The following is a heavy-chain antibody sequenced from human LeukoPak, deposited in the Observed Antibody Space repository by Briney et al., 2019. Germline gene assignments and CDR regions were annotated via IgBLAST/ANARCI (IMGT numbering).Heavy chain of an antibody. D-gene: IGHD3-10*01. CDR2: IRYDGSKK. V-gene: IGHV3-30*02. CDR3: ARGIYGSGTYVLDY. Sequence: PGGSLRLSCTASGLAFRSHAIHWVRQAPGKGLEWVAFIRYDGSKKFYADSVKGRFTISRDNSKNTLYLQMYSLRAEDTALYYCARGIYGSGTYVLDYWGQGTLVTVSS. J-gene: IGHJ4*02. CDR1: GLAFRSHA.